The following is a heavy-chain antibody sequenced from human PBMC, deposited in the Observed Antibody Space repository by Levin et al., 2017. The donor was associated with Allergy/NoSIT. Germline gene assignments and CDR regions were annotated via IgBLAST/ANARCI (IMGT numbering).Heavy chain of an antibody. CDR2: IRWNSGDT. D-gene: IGHD3-10*01. CDR1: GFTFENYN. V-gene: IGHV3-43*01. CDR3: VKDHASGICSFDY. Sequence: GGSLRLSCAVSGFTFENYNMHWVRQPPGKGLEWVSFIRWNSGDTDYADSVKGRFTISRDNSKNSLYLQMNSLITEDTALYYCVKDHASGICSFDYWGQGALVTVSS. J-gene: IGHJ4*02.